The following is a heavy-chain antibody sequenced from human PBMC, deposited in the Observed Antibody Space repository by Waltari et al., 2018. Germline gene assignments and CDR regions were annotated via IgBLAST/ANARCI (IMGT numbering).Heavy chain of an antibody. V-gene: IGHV5-51*03. CDR2: IYVGDSET. J-gene: IGHJ3*02. CDR3: ARREHDYDYVGGSYRRVIDTFDI. Sequence: EVRLVQSGAQVKKPGEPLKISCKGSGDKFRTYCIGWVRQMSGKGLEWMGIIYVGDSETRYSPSFRGQVTMSADKSITTAYLQWSSLKASDTAMYYCARREHDYDYVGGSYRRVIDTFDIWGQGTRVTVSS. D-gene: IGHD3-16*02. CDR1: GDKFRTYC.